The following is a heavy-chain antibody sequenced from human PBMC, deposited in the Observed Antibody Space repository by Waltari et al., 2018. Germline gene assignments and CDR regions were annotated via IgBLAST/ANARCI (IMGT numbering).Heavy chain of an antibody. CDR3: TRDISGRTAFDI. Sequence: QGPLVESGGGGVQPGKSMQLPCVASGFSLRSYGVHWVRPAPGKGLEWVAVVWYDGSNQYYADSVKGRFTISRDNSKNTLYLQVNSLRAEDTAVYYCTRDISGRTAFDIWGQGTMVTVSS. V-gene: IGHV3-33*01. CDR1: GFSLRSYG. D-gene: IGHD3-10*01. J-gene: IGHJ3*02. CDR2: VWYDGSNQ.